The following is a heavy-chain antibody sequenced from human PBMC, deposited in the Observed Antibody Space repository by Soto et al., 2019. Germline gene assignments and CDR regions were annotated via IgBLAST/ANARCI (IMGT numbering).Heavy chain of an antibody. CDR3: AKVNSIVGDGDHDY. Sequence: EVQLLESGGGLVQPGGSLRLSCAASGFTFTTYAMSWVRQPPGKGLEWVSGISSSGDFPYYADSVKGRFTISRDQSKKTVYLQMNRLRAEDTALYYCAKVNSIVGDGDHDYWGQGTLVSVSS. J-gene: IGHJ4*02. CDR2: ISSSGDFP. V-gene: IGHV3-23*01. CDR1: GFTFTTYA. D-gene: IGHD4-17*01.